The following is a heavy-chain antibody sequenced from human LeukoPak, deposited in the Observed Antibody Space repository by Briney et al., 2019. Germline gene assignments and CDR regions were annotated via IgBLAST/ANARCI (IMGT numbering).Heavy chain of an antibody. V-gene: IGHV4-4*02. D-gene: IGHD2-21*02. CDR1: GGSISNSNW. CDR3: ARLVVTAIAFDY. J-gene: IGHJ4*02. Sequence: PSETLSLTCAVSGGSISNSNWWSWVRQPPGKGLEWIGEIYHSGSTNYNPSLKSRVTISVDKSKNQFSLKLSSVTAADTAVYYCARLVVTAIAFDYWGQGTLVTVSS. CDR2: IYHSGST.